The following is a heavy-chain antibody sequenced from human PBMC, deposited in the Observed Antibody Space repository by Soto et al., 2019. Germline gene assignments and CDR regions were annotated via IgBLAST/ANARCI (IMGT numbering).Heavy chain of an antibody. V-gene: IGHV4-59*01. Sequence: SETLSLTCTVSGGSIGSYYWSWIRQPPGKGLEWIGYIYYSGSTNYNPSLKSRVTISVDTSKNQFSLKLSSVTAADTAVYYCARVGYDSSGYHWFDPWGQGTLVTVSS. CDR1: GGSIGSYY. D-gene: IGHD3-22*01. CDR3: ARVGYDSSGYHWFDP. CDR2: IYYSGST. J-gene: IGHJ5*02.